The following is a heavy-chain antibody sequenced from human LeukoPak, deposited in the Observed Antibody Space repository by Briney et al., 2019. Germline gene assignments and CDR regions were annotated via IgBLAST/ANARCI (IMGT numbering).Heavy chain of an antibody. D-gene: IGHD2-15*01. CDR3: ANKGMVAATPFDY. CDR1: GFTFSSYA. J-gene: IGHJ4*02. CDR2: ISGSGGST. V-gene: IGHV3-23*01. Sequence: GGSLRLSCAASGFTFSSYAMGWVRQAPGKGLEWVSAISGSGGSTYYADSVKGRFTISRDNSKNTLYLQMNSLRAEDTAVYYCANKGMVAATPFDYWGQGTLVTVSS.